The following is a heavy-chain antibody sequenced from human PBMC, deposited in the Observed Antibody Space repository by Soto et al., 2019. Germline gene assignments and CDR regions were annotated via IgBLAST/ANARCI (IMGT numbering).Heavy chain of an antibody. CDR1: GGSISNFY. V-gene: IGHV4-59*12. CDR2: VDYSGTA. J-gene: IGHJ4*02. CDR3: ARADTAMTTPFDY. D-gene: IGHD5-18*01. Sequence: QVQLQESGPGLVKPPETLSLTCTVSGGSISNFYWNWIRQPPGKGLEWIGYVDYSGTANYNPSLKSRFSMSVDTSKNQLSPKVTSVTAADTAMYYCARADTAMTTPFDYWGQGTLVTVSS.